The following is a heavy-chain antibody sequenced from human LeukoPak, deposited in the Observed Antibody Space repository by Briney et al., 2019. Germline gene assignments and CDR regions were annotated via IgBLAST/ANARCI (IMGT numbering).Heavy chain of an antibody. CDR1: GGSISSYY. V-gene: IGHV4-59*12. J-gene: IGHJ4*02. D-gene: IGHD6-25*01. CDR2: IYYSGST. Sequence: PSETLSLTCTVSGGSISSYYWSWIRQPPGKGLEWIGYIYYSGSTNYNPSLKSRVTISVDTSKNQFSLKLSSVTAADTAVYYCARASGGRSYYFDYWGQGTLVTVSS. CDR3: ARASGGRSYYFDY.